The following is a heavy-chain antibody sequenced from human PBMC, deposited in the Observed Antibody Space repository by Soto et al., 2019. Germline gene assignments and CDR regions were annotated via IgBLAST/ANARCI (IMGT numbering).Heavy chain of an antibody. CDR3: ARDYPYENYGDYGYYYGMDV. J-gene: IGHJ6*02. D-gene: IGHD4-17*01. CDR2: ISSSSSYT. CDR1: GFSFSDYS. Sequence: GGSLRLSCAASGFSFSDYSMHWVRQAPGKGLEWVSYISSSSSYTNYADSVKGRFTISRDNAKNSLYLQMNSLRAEDTAVYYCARDYPYENYGDYGYYYGMDVWGQGTTVTVSS. V-gene: IGHV3-21*05.